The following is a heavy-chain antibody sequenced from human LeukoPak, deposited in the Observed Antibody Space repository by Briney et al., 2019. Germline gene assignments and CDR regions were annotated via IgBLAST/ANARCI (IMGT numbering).Heavy chain of an antibody. CDR3: ARLGFASVDY. V-gene: IGHV4-31*03. CDR1: GGSISSGGYY. CDR2: IYYSGST. J-gene: IGHJ4*02. D-gene: IGHD3-16*01. Sequence: NPSETLSLTCTVSGGSISSGGYYWSWIRQHPGKGLEWIGYIYYSGSTYYNPSLKSRVTISVDTSKNQFSLKLSSVTAADTAVYYCARLGFASVDYWGQGTLVTVSS.